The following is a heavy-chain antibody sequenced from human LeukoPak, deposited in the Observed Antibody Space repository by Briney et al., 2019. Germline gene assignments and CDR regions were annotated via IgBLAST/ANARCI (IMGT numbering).Heavy chain of an antibody. CDR3: ARVADIVVVPAAEGFGMDV. CDR2: ISWNSGSI. Sequence: PGRSLTLSCAASGFTFDDYAMHWVRQAPGNGLEWVSGISWNSGSIGYADSVKGRFTISRDNAKNSLYLQMNSLRAEDTALYYCARVADIVVVPAAEGFGMDVWGQGTTVTVSS. CDR1: GFTFDDYA. J-gene: IGHJ6*02. V-gene: IGHV3-9*01. D-gene: IGHD2-2*01.